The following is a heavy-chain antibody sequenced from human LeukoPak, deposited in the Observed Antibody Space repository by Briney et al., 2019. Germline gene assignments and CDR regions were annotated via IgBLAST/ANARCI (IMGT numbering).Heavy chain of an antibody. Sequence: GGSLRLSCAGSGFTFKTYSMNWVRQAPGKGLEWVSYISTGSSTIYYADSVKGRFTISRDNAKNSLYLQMNSLRAEDTAVYFCARGPGFDPWGQGTLVTVSS. CDR3: ARGPGFDP. V-gene: IGHV3-48*01. D-gene: IGHD1-14*01. J-gene: IGHJ5*02. CDR1: GFTFKTYS. CDR2: ISTGSSTI.